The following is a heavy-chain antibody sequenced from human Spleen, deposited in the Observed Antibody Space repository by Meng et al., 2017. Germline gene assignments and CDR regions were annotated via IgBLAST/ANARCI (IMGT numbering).Heavy chain of an antibody. CDR2: INHSGST. Sequence: SETLSLTCAVYGGSFSGYYWSWIRQPPGKGLEWIGEINHSGSTNYNPSLKSRVTISVDTSKNQFSLKLSSVTAADTAVYYCARGLSVLRYFDWLLYLDYWGQGTLVTVSS. CDR3: ARGLSVLRYFDWLLYLDY. J-gene: IGHJ4*02. D-gene: IGHD3-9*01. CDR1: GGSFSGYY. V-gene: IGHV4-34*01.